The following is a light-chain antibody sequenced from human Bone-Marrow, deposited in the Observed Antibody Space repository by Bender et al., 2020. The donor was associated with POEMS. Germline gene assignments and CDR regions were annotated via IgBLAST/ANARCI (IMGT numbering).Light chain of an antibody. CDR2: DNS. Sequence: QSVLTQPPSVSGAPGQRVTISCTGSSSNIGAGYDVHWYQQVPGIAPKLLIYDNSHRPSGVPDRFSASKSGTSASLAITGLRAEDEADYYCQSYDSGLSGSIFGGGTKLTVL. J-gene: IGLJ2*01. V-gene: IGLV1-40*01. CDR1: SSNIGAGYD. CDR3: QSYDSGLSGSI.